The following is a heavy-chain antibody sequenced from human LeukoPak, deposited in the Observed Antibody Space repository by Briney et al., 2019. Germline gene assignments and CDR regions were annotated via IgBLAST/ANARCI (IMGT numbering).Heavy chain of an antibody. CDR1: GFTFSSYA. V-gene: IGHV3-48*04. D-gene: IGHD3-10*01. Sequence: PGGSLRLSCAASGFTFSSYAMSWVRQAPGKGLEWVSYISSGGSTIYYADSVKGRFTISRDNAKNSLYLQMNSLRAEDTAVYYCARGGWFGGSVSIWGQGTMVTVSS. CDR3: ARGGWFGGSVSI. J-gene: IGHJ3*02. CDR2: ISSGGSTI.